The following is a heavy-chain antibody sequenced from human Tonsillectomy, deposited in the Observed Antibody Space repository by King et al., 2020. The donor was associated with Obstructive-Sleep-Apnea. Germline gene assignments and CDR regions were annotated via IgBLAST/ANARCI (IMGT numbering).Heavy chain of an antibody. CDR1: GYTFTSYY. Sequence: VQLVQSGAEVKKPGASVKVSCKASGYTFTSYYMHWVRQAPGQGLEWMGIINPSGGSTSYAQKFQGRVTMTRDTSTSTVYMELSSLRSEDTAVYYCAREGMRHYYDSKPFDYWGQGTLVTVSS. CDR3: AREGMRHYYDSKPFDY. CDR2: INPSGGST. V-gene: IGHV1-46*01. J-gene: IGHJ4*02. D-gene: IGHD3-22*01.